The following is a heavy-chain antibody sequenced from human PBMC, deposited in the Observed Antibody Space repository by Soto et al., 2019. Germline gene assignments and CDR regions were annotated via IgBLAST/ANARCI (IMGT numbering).Heavy chain of an antibody. J-gene: IGHJ6*02. D-gene: IGHD4-4*01. CDR2: ISNSGST. V-gene: IGHV4-31*03. Sequence: SETLSLTCTVSGDSINSAGYYWTWIRQDPGQGLEWIGYISNSGSTFYNPSLKSRVNMSVDTSKNHFSLRLTSVTAADTAVYYCARVPRVRRSYYYYGMDVWGQGTTVTVS. CDR1: GDSINSAGYY. CDR3: ARVPRVRRSYYYYGMDV.